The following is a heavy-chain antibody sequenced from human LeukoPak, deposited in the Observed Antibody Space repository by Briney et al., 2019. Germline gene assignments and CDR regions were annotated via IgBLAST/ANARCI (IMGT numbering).Heavy chain of an antibody. V-gene: IGHV4-4*07. CDR3: ARDRYSSSWYKYYYYGMDV. CDR2: IYTSGST. Sequence: PSETLSLTCTVSGGSISSYYWSRIRQPAGKGLEWIGRIYTSGSTNYNPSLKSRVTMSVDTSKNQFSLKLSSVIAADTAVYYCARDRYSSSWYKYYYYGMDVWGQGTTVTVSS. D-gene: IGHD6-13*01. J-gene: IGHJ6*02. CDR1: GGSISSYY.